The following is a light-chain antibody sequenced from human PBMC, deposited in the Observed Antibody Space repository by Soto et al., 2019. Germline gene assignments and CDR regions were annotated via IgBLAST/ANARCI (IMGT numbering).Light chain of an antibody. CDR2: EVS. Sequence: ALTQPASVSGSPGQSITISCTGTSSDIGGYNYVSWYQQHPGKAPKLMIYEVSNRPSGVSNRFSGSKSGNAASLTISGLQAEDEADYYCSAFTSSTTLAFGGGTKLTVL. J-gene: IGLJ3*02. V-gene: IGLV2-14*01. CDR3: SAFTSSTTLA. CDR1: SSDIGGYNY.